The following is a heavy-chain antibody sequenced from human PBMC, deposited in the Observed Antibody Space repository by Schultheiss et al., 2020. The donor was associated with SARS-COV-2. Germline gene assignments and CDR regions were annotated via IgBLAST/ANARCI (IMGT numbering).Heavy chain of an antibody. V-gene: IGHV4-59*08. CDR3: ASVGGRYYYYYIDV. D-gene: IGHD3-10*01. Sequence: SETLSLTCAVYGGSFSGYYWSWIRQPPGKGLEWIGYIYYSGSTNYNPSLKSRVTISVDTSKNQFSLKLSSVTAADTAVYYCASVGGRYYYYYIDVWGKGTTVTVSS. J-gene: IGHJ6*03. CDR1: GGSFSGYY. CDR2: IYYSGST.